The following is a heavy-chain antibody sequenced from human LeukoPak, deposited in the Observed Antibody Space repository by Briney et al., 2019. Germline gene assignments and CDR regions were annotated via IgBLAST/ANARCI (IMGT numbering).Heavy chain of an antibody. V-gene: IGHV3-7*01. Sequence: GGFLRLSCAASGFTFTTYWMSWVRQAPGKGLEWVANINQDGSEKYYVDSVKGRFTISRDNGKNSLYLQMNSLGAEDTAVYYCARGGKLHPQSPYWGQGTLVTVSS. D-gene: IGHD3-16*01. CDR2: INQDGSEK. CDR3: ARGGKLHPQSPY. J-gene: IGHJ4*02. CDR1: GFTFTTYW.